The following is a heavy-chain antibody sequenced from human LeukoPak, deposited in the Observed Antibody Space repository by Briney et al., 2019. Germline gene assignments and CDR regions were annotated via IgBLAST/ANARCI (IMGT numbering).Heavy chain of an antibody. CDR3: ARGGYYGSFDY. D-gene: IGHD3-22*01. J-gene: IGHJ4*02. V-gene: IGHV3-30*03. CDR2: ISYDGSNK. CDR1: GFTFSSYG. Sequence: GGSLRLSCVVSGFTFSSYGMHWVRQAPGKGLEWVAVISYDGSNKYCADSVKGRFTISRDNSKNTLYLQMNSLRAEDTAVYYCARGGYYGSFDYWGQGTLVTVSS.